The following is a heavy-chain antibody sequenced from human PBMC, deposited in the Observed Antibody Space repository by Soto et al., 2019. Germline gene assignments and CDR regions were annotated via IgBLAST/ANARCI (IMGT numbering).Heavy chain of an antibody. CDR2: IIPIFGTA. J-gene: IGHJ2*01. Sequence: QVQLVQSGAEVKKPGSSVKVSCKASGGTFSSYAISWVRQAPGQGLEWMGGIIPIFGTANYAQKFQGRVTITADESTSPAYMELRSLRSEDTAVYYCARDQGCGGDCYQHWYFDLGGRGTRVTVSS. D-gene: IGHD2-21*02. V-gene: IGHV1-69*01. CDR3: ARDQGCGGDCYQHWYFDL. CDR1: GGTFSSYA.